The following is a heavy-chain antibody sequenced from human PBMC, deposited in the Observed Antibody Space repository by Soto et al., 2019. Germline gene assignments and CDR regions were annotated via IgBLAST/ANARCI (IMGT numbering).Heavy chain of an antibody. CDR3: ARAYSDAFDI. CDR2: ISSSGTGI. CDR1: GFTFSDYY. Sequence: XGSLRLSCAASGFTFSDYYMTWIRQAPGKGLEWVSYISSSGTGIYYADSVKGRFTISRDNAKKSLYLQMSSLRAEDTAVYYCARAYSDAFDIWGQGTMVTVSS. V-gene: IGHV3-11*01. J-gene: IGHJ3*02. D-gene: IGHD2-15*01.